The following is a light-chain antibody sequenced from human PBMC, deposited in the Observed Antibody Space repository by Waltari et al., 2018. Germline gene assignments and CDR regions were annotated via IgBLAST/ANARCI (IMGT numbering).Light chain of an antibody. CDR3: QTGGHGTWV. V-gene: IGLV4-69*01. J-gene: IGLJ3*02. CDR1: SGHSSNV. CDR2: VNSDGSH. Sequence: QLVLTQSPSASASLGASVKLTCTLSSGHSSNVIAWHQQQPEKGPRYLMKVNSDGSHSKGDKIPDRFSGSSSGAEHYLTSSSRQSEDEADYYCQTGGHGTWVFGGGTKLTVL.